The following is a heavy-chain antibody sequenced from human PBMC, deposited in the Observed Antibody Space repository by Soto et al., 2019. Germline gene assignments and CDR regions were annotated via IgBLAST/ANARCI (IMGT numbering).Heavy chain of an antibody. D-gene: IGHD2-15*01. CDR1: GYTFTSYY. CDR2: INPSGGST. CDR3: ARGASHCSGGSCPKENWFDP. J-gene: IGHJ5*02. Sequence: ASVKVSCKASGYTFTSYYMHWVRQAPEQGLEWMGIINPSGGSTSYAQKFQGRVTMTRDTSTSTVYMELSSLRSEDTAVYYCARGASHCSGGSCPKENWFDPWGQGTLVTVSS. V-gene: IGHV1-46*01.